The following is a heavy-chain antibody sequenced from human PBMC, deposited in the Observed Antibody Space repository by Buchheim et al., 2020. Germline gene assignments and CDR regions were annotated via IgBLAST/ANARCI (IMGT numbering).Heavy chain of an antibody. V-gene: IGHV4-59*01. J-gene: IGHJ6*02. D-gene: IGHD3-3*01. CDR1: GGSISSYY. Sequence: QVQLQESGPGLVKPSETLSLTCTVSGGSISSYYWSWIRQPPGKGLEWIGYIYYSGSTNYNPSLKSRVTISVDTSKNQFSLKLSSVTAADTAVYYCARVYDFWSGYLYYYGMDVWGQGTT. CDR2: IYYSGST. CDR3: ARVYDFWSGYLYYYGMDV.